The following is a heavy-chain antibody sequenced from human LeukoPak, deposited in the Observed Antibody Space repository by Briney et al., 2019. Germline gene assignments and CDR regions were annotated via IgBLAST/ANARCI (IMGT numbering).Heavy chain of an antibody. Sequence: PSETLSLTCTVSGGSISSYYWTWIRQPPGKGLEWIGYMYYSGSTNYNPSLKSRVTISIDTSKNQSFLKVSSVTAADTAVYYCVRTGLTYYDGSGYYTFDHWGQGTLVTVSS. CDR2: MYYSGST. V-gene: IGHV4-59*01. J-gene: IGHJ4*02. CDR3: VRTGLTYYDGSGYYTFDH. CDR1: GGSISSYY. D-gene: IGHD3-22*01.